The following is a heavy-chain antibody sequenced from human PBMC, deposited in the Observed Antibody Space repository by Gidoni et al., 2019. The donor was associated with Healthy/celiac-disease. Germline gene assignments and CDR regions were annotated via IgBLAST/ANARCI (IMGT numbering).Heavy chain of an antibody. J-gene: IGHJ4*02. Sequence: QVQLVESGGGLVKPGGSLRLSCAASGFAFSDYYMSWIRQAPGKGLEWVSYISSSSSYTNYADSVKGRFTISRDNAKNSLYLQMNSLRAEDTAVYYCARVGYSSSWFSDYWGQGTLVTVSS. V-gene: IGHV3-11*06. CDR2: ISSSSSYT. CDR1: GFAFSDYY. CDR3: ARVGYSSSWFSDY. D-gene: IGHD6-13*01.